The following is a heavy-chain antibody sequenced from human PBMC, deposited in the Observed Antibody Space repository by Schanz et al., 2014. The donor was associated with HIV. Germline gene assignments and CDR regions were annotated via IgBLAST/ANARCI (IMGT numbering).Heavy chain of an antibody. D-gene: IGHD4-17*01. V-gene: IGHV3-30*19. CDR3: AREGDYGGNSYYFDY. Sequence: QVQLVESGGRVVQPGRSLRLSCAASGFTFSTYGMHWVRQAPGKGLEWVAFISYDGNNEYYAASVKGRFTISRDNSKNTVYLQMNSLRAGDTAMYYCAREGDYGGNSYYFDYWGQGTLVTVSS. CDR2: ISYDGNNE. CDR1: GFTFSTYG. J-gene: IGHJ4*02.